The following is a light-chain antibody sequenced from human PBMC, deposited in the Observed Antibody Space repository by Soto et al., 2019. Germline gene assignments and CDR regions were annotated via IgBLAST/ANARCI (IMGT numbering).Light chain of an antibody. Sequence: DIQMTQSPSTLSASVGDRVTITCRASQSISSWLAWYQQKPGKAPKLLIYKASSLESGVPSRFSGSGSGTEFTLTISSLQPEDFATYSCQQLHSWGVTFGGGTKVDIK. CDR1: QSISSW. J-gene: IGKJ4*01. CDR2: KAS. V-gene: IGKV1-5*03. CDR3: QQLHSWGVT.